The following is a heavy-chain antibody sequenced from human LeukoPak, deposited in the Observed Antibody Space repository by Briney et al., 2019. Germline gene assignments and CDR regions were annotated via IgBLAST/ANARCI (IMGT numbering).Heavy chain of an antibody. CDR3: ARANPLYCSSTTCLFDY. J-gene: IGHJ4*02. V-gene: IGHV1-2*02. Sequence: ASVKLSCKASGYTFTGYYMHWVRQAPGQGFEWMRWINPNSGDTNYAQKVQGRVTMTRDTSISTAHMELSRLRSDDTAVYYCARANPLYCSSTTCLFDYWGQGTLVTVSS. CDR2: INPNSGDT. D-gene: IGHD2-2*01. CDR1: GYTFTGYY.